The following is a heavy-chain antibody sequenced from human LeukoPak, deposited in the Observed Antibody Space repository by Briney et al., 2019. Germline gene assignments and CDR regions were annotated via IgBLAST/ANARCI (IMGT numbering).Heavy chain of an antibody. D-gene: IGHD5-24*01. Sequence: GGPLRLSCAASGFTFSSYAMSWVRQAPGKGLEWVSAISGSGGSTYYADSVKGRFTISRDNSKNTLYLQMNSLRAEDTAVYYCAKARRDGYNYLHYWGQGTLVTVSS. V-gene: IGHV3-23*01. CDR2: ISGSGGST. CDR3: AKARRDGYNYLHY. J-gene: IGHJ4*02. CDR1: GFTFSSYA.